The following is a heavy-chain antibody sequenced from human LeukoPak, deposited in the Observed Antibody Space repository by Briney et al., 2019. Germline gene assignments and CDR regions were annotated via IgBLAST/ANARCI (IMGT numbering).Heavy chain of an antibody. V-gene: IGHV1-18*01. Sequence: ASVKVSCKASGYTFTSYGISWVRQAPGQGLEWMGWISAYNGNTNYARKLQGRVTMTTDTSTSTAYMELRSLRSDDTAVYYCARDDYSNDDYYYYGMDVWGQGTTVTVSS. D-gene: IGHD4-11*01. CDR1: GYTFTSYG. CDR2: ISAYNGNT. J-gene: IGHJ6*02. CDR3: ARDDYSNDDYYYYGMDV.